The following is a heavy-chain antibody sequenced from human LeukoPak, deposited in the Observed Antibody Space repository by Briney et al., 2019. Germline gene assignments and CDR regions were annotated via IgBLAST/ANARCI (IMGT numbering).Heavy chain of an antibody. D-gene: IGHD2-15*01. Sequence: GGSLRLSCTASGFIFSGSWMAWIRQAPGKGLEWVAIIRKDGSEKYYVDSMKGRFTISRDNAKNSLFLQMNSLRAEDTAIYYCTTDTWYSAGHWGQGTLVTVSS. CDR1: GFIFSGSW. V-gene: IGHV3-7*03. J-gene: IGHJ4*02. CDR3: TTDTWYSAGH. CDR2: IRKDGSEK.